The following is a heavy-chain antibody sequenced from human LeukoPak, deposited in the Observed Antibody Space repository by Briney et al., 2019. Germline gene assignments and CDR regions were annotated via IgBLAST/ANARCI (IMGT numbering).Heavy chain of an antibody. CDR1: GFTFSSYG. Sequence: GGSLRLSCAASGFTFSSYGMHWVRQAPGKGLEWVAVISYDGSNKYYADSVKGRFTISRDNSKNTLYLQMNSLRAEDTAVYYCAKAGIAVAGAFDIWGQGTMVTVSS. V-gene: IGHV3-30*18. CDR2: ISYDGSNK. CDR3: AKAGIAVAGAFDI. J-gene: IGHJ3*02. D-gene: IGHD6-19*01.